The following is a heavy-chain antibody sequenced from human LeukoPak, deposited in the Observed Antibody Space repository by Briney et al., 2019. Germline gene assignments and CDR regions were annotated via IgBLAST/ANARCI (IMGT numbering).Heavy chain of an antibody. V-gene: IGHV1-2*02. CDR3: ARVVDYYGSGSYYNWFDY. Sequence: ASVKVSCKASGYTFAGYYMHWVRQAPGQGLEWMGWINPNSGGTNYAQKFQGRVTMTRDTSISTAYMELSRLRSGDTAVYYCARVVDYYGSGSYYNWFDYWGQGTLVTVSS. D-gene: IGHD3-10*01. J-gene: IGHJ4*02. CDR2: INPNSGGT. CDR1: GYTFAGYY.